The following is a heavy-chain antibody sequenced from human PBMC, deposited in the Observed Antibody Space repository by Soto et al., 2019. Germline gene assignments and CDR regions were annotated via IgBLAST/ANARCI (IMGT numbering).Heavy chain of an antibody. CDR2: IQQGGGT. V-gene: IGHV4-34*02. D-gene: IGHD3-16*01. CDR3: AIGQGGTNY. Sequence: QVQVQQWGAGLLKPSETLSLTCAVYGGSFNPYYWSWVRQPPGKGLEWIAEIQQGGGTYYNPSLKSRIAISRDTSKSQFSLNLNSVNDAETAVSYCAIGQGGTNYWGQGSLVIVSS. J-gene: IGHJ4*02. CDR1: GGSFNPYY.